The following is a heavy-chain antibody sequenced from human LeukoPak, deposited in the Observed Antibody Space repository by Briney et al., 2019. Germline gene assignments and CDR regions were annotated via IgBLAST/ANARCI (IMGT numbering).Heavy chain of an antibody. V-gene: IGHV3-23*01. D-gene: IGHD3-22*01. CDR3: AKDGSGGYYFDY. Sequence: GGSPRLSCAASGFTFSSYAMSWVRQAPGKGLEWVSAISGSGGSTYYADSVKGRFTISRDNSKNTLYLQMNSLRAEDTAVYYCAKDGSGGYYFDYWGQGTLVTVSS. J-gene: IGHJ4*02. CDR1: GFTFSSYA. CDR2: ISGSGGST.